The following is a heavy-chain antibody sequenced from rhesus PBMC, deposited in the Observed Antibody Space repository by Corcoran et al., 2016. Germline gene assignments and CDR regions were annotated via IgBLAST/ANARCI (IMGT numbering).Heavy chain of an antibody. CDR1: GGSMSSTYYY. J-gene: IGHJ4*01. CDR3: AMSGYSGSWNFDY. V-gene: IGHV4-122*02. Sequence: QVQVQESGPGLVKPSETLSLTCAFSGGSMSSTYYYWSWIHRAPGKGLEWMGYISSGGKTSYNQSLKSRGTISGDTSKNQVSLKLSSVTAADTAVYYCAMSGYSGSWNFDYWGQGALVTVSS. CDR2: ISSGGKT. D-gene: IGHD6-25*01.